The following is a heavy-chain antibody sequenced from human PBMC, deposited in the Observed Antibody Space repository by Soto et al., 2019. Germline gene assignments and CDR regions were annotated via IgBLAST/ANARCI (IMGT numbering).Heavy chain of an antibody. Sequence: PWGSLRLSCATSGFTFRNYWMHWVRQAPGKGLGWVARIKSDGGTTDYATPVKGRITISRDHSKDTLYLQMNSLKTEDTAVYYCNTGLSNGYYNFDYWGQGTPVTVSS. CDR3: NTGLSNGYYNFDY. J-gene: IGHJ4*02. V-gene: IGHV3-15*07. D-gene: IGHD3-22*01. CDR1: GFTFRNYW. CDR2: IKSDGGTT.